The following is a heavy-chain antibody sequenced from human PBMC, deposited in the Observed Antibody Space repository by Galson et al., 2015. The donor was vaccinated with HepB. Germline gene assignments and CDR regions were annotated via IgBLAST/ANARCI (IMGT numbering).Heavy chain of an antibody. CDR1: GYTFNNYG. J-gene: IGHJ6*02. Sequence: SVKVSCKASGYTFNNYGISWVRQAPGQGLEWMGWISAYNGHTSYAQKLQGRVTMTTDTSTTTAYMELRSLRSDDTAVYYCAREPAIGSYSRFYSYNGMDVWGQGTTVIVSS. CDR3: AREPAIGSYSRFYSYNGMDV. CDR2: ISAYNGHT. D-gene: IGHD1-26*01. V-gene: IGHV1-18*01.